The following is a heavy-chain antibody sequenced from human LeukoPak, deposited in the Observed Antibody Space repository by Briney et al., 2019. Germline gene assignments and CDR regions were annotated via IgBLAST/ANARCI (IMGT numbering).Heavy chain of an antibody. J-gene: IGHJ4*02. CDR3: ARWMGHFDF. CDR1: GGSISNYF. Sequence: TSETLSLTCTVSGGSISNYFWSWIRQPAGKGLEWIGRFHVSGSTNYNPSLKSRVTISVDMSKNQFSLRLRSVTAADTAVHYCARWMGHFDFWGQGTLVTVSS. V-gene: IGHV4-4*07. CDR2: FHVSGST. D-gene: IGHD2-2*03.